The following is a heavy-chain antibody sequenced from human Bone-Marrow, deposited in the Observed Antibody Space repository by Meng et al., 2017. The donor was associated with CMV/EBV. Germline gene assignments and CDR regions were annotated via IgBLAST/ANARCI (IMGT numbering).Heavy chain of an antibody. V-gene: IGHV3-21*01. J-gene: IGHJ4*02. CDR1: GFTFSSYW. CDR3: SSEVGRYCSSTSCYTGDY. Sequence: GESLKISCAASGFTFSSYWMHWVRQAPGKGLEWVSSISSSSSYIYYADSVKGRFTISRDNAKNSLYLQMNSLRAEDTAVYYCSSEVGRYCSSTSCYTGDYWGQGTLVTVSS. CDR2: ISSSSSYI. D-gene: IGHD2-2*02.